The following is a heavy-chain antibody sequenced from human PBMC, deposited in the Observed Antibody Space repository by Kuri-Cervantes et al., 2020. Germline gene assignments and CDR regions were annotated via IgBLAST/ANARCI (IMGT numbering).Heavy chain of an antibody. Sequence: GESLKISCAASGFTFSKVWMSWVRQAPGKGLEWVGHIKSKADGGTTNYAASVKGRFTISRDDSKNTLYLQMNSLRTEDTAIYYCIATAHYYDSGSLFMDVWGQGTTVTVSS. V-gene: IGHV3-15*01. D-gene: IGHD3-10*01. CDR3: IATAHYYDSGSLFMDV. CDR2: IKSKADGGTT. J-gene: IGHJ6*02. CDR1: GFTFSKVW.